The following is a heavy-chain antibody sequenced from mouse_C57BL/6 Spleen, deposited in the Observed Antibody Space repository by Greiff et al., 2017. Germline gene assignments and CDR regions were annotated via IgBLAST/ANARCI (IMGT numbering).Heavy chain of an antibody. Sequence: QQSGAELVKPGASVKISCKASGYAFSSYWMNWVKQRPGKGLEWIGQIYPGDGDTNYNGKFKGKATLTADKSSSTAYMQLSSLTSEDSAVYFGAKSHYGSSSYYFDYWGQGTTLTVSS. CDR2: IYPGDGDT. D-gene: IGHD1-1*01. J-gene: IGHJ2*01. CDR3: AKSHYGSSSYYFDY. CDR1: GYAFSSYW. V-gene: IGHV1-80*01.